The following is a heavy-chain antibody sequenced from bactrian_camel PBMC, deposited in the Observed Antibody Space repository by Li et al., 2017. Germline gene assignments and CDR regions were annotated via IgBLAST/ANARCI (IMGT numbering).Heavy chain of an antibody. V-gene: IGHV3S26*01. CDR3: AARLYGGSGCLRFIGYDY. Sequence: HVQLVESGGGSVQAGGSLRLSCAFSGYTYSGHCMGWFRQAPGKEREGVASIDRGDTTSYADSVKGRFTISRDNANNVLYLQMNSLKPEDTATYYCAARLYGGSGCLRFIGYDYWGQGTQVTVS. J-gene: IGHJ4*01. CDR1: GYTYSGHC. CDR2: IDRGDTT. D-gene: IGHD1*01.